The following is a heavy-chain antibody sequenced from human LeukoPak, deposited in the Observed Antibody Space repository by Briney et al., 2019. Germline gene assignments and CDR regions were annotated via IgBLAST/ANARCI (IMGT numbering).Heavy chain of an antibody. CDR1: GFPFSIHG. CDR3: AKDGAWLRFDD. V-gene: IGHV3-23*01. Sequence: GGSLRLSCAGSGFPFSIHGMNWLRQAPGKGLEWVSGISPGGGPTYYADSVKGRFTISRDDSKNTLYLQMNNLRAEDTAVYYCAKDGAWLRFDDWGQGILVTVSS. J-gene: IGHJ4*02. D-gene: IGHD5-12*01. CDR2: ISPGGGPT.